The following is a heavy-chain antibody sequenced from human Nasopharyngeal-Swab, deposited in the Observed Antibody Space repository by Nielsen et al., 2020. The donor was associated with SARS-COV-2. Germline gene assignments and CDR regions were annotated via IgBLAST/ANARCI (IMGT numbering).Heavy chain of an antibody. CDR2: INPSGGST. CDR3: ARDWSHSGGSCYGY. V-gene: IGHV1-46*01. D-gene: IGHD2-15*01. CDR1: GYTFISYY. J-gene: IGHJ4*02. Sequence: ASSQVFCKASGYTFISYYMHCVRQAPGQGLEWLGIINPSGGSTSYAQKFQGRVTMTRDTSTSTVYMELSSLRSEDTAVYYCARDWSHSGGSCYGYWGQGTLVTVSS.